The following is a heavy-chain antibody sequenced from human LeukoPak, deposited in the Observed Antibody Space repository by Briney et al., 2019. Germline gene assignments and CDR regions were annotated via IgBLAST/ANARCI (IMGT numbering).Heavy chain of an antibody. CDR1: GYIFTSYD. V-gene: IGHV1-8*01. CDR3: ARGRYDFWSGEWYYYMDV. Sequence: ASVKVSCKASGYIFTSYDIKWVRQATGQGLEWMGWMNPNNGNTGYAQKFQGRVTITRNTSTSTTYMELSSLRSDDTAVYYCARGRYDFWSGEWYYYMDVWGKGTTVTVPS. D-gene: IGHD3-3*01. CDR2: MNPNNGNT. J-gene: IGHJ6*03.